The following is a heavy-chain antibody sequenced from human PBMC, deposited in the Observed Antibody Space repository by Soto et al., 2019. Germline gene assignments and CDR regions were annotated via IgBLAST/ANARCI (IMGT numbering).Heavy chain of an antibody. CDR3: AKDKARNYYYGMDV. CDR2: ISGSGGST. Sequence: WSPKLSSAASGLTFCSSAMSWVRQAPGKGLEWVSAISGSGGSTYYADSVKGRFTISRDNSKNTLYLQMNSLRAEDTAVYYCAKDKARNYYYGMDVWGQGTTVTGYS. CDR1: GLTFCSSA. V-gene: IGHV3-23*01. J-gene: IGHJ6*02. D-gene: IGHD6-6*01.